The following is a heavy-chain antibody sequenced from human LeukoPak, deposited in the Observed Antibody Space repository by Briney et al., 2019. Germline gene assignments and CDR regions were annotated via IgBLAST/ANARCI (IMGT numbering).Heavy chain of an antibody. Sequence: KSSETLSLTCSVSGGSINTYYWSWLRQPPGKQLEWIGFISYSGTTDYNPSLRGRVTISVDLSTNQFSLRLNSMTTADTAVYFCARHDHGYSSGRFDYWGQGALVTVSS. CDR2: ISYSGTT. CDR1: GGSINTYY. V-gene: IGHV4-59*01. D-gene: IGHD5-18*01. CDR3: ARHDHGYSSGRFDY. J-gene: IGHJ4*02.